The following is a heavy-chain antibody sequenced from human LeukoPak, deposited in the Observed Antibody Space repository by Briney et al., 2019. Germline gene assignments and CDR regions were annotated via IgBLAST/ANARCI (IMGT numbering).Heavy chain of an antibody. Sequence: SETLALTCAVYGGSFSGYYWSWIRQPPGKGLEWIGEINHSGSTNYNPSLKSRVTISVDTSKNQFSLKLSSVTAADTAVYYFLYDFWSGYDPWGQGTLSPSPQ. D-gene: IGHD3-3*01. CDR3: LYDFWSGYDP. V-gene: IGHV4-34*01. J-gene: IGHJ5*02. CDR2: INHSGST. CDR1: GGSFSGYY.